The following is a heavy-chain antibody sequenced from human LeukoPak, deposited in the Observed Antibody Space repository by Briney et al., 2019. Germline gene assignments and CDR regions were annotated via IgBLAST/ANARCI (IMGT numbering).Heavy chain of an antibody. CDR2: INPNSGGT. CDR3: ARGLEWVLRQVYFDY. Sequence: ASVKVSCKASGYTFTGYYMHWVRQAPGQGLEWMGWINPNSGGTNYAQKFQGRVTMTRDTSISTAYMELSRLRSDDTAVYYCARGLEWVLRQVYFDYWGQGTLVTVSS. CDR1: GYTFTGYY. V-gene: IGHV1-2*02. D-gene: IGHD1-26*01. J-gene: IGHJ4*02.